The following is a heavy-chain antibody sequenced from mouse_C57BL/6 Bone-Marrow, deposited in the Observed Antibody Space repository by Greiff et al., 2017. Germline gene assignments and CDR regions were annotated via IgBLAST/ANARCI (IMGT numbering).Heavy chain of an antibody. CDR2: IWRGGST. D-gene: IGHD1-1*01. Sequence: VQLQQSGPGLVQPSQSLSITCTVSGFSLTSYGVHWVRQSPGKGLEWLGVIWRGGSTDYNAAFMSRLSITKDNSKSQVFCKMNSLQADDTAIYYCAKPHDYDGSSYDCAMDYWGQGTSVTVSS. CDR1: GFSLTSYG. J-gene: IGHJ4*01. CDR3: AKPHDYDGSSYDCAMDY. V-gene: IGHV2-5*01.